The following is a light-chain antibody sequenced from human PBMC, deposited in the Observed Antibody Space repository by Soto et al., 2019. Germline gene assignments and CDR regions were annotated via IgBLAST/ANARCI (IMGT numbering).Light chain of an antibody. CDR2: AAS. CDR3: QQINSFPVT. V-gene: IGKV1-9*01. Sequence: DIQLTQSPSSLSASVGDRVTITCRASQGISSYLAWYQQRPGKAPILLIYAASTLQSGVPSRFSGSGSGTEFTLTISSLQAEDFATYYCQQINSFPVTFGGGTKVDI. CDR1: QGISSY. J-gene: IGKJ4*01.